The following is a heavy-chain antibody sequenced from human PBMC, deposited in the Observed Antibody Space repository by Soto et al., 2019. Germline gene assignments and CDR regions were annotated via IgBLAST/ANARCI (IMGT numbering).Heavy chain of an antibody. Sequence: SETLSLTCTVSGGSISSSSYYWGWIRQPPGKGLEWIGSIYYSGSTYYNPSLKSRVTISVDPSKNQFSLRLSSGTAADTAVYYCARRPGGYSGYDYYYYGMDVWGQGTTVTVSS. V-gene: IGHV4-39*01. D-gene: IGHD5-12*01. CDR3: ARRPGGYSGYDYYYYGMDV. J-gene: IGHJ6*02. CDR1: GGSISSSSYY. CDR2: IYYSGST.